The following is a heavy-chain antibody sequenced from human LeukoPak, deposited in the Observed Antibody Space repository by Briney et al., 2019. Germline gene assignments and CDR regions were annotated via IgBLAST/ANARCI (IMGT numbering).Heavy chain of an antibody. V-gene: IGHV3-11*04. J-gene: IGHJ4*02. Sequence: GGSLRLSCAASGFAFSGYYMSWIRQAPGKGLEWVSYISSGGSTIYYTDSVKVRFTISRDNANKSLYLQMNSLRAEDTAVYYCARDKSDWGQGTLVTVSS. CDR3: ARDKSD. CDR2: ISSGGSTI. CDR1: GFAFSGYY.